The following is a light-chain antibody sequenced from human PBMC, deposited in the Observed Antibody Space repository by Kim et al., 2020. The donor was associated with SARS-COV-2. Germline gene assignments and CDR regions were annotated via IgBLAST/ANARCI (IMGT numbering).Light chain of an antibody. J-gene: IGLJ3*02. CDR2: DNN. CDR3: GTWDSSLSAGV. CDR1: SSHIGNNY. V-gene: IGLV1-51*01. Sequence: QSMFTQPPSVSAAPGQKVTISCSGSSSHIGNNYVSWYQQLPGTAPKLLIYDNNKRPSGIPDRFSGSKSGTSATLGITGLQTGDEADYYCGTWDSSLSAGVFGGGTKVTVL.